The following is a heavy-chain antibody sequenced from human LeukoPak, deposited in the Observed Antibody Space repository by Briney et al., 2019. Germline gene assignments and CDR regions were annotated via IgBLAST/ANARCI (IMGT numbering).Heavy chain of an antibody. CDR2: SSSSSSYI. V-gene: IGHV3-21*01. Sequence: GGSLRLSCAASGFTVSSNYMSWVRLAPGKGLEWVSSSSSSSSYIYYADSVKGRFTISRDNAKNSLYLQMNSLRAEDTAVYYCARARVRRYCSSTSCPMDWFDPWGQGTLVTVSS. CDR3: ARARVRRYCSSTSCPMDWFDP. CDR1: GFTVSSNY. J-gene: IGHJ5*02. D-gene: IGHD2-2*01.